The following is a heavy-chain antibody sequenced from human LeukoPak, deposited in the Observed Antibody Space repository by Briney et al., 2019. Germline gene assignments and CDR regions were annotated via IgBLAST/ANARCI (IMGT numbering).Heavy chain of an antibody. CDR3: ARGGYCSGGGCYSITRLWFDP. Sequence: SQTLSLTCTVSGGSISSGGYYWSWIRQHPGKGLEWIGYIYYSGSTYYNPSLKSRVTISVDTSKNQFSLKLSSVTAADTAVYYCARGGYCSGGGCYSITRLWFDPWGQGTLVTVSS. D-gene: IGHD2-15*01. CDR1: GGSISSGGYY. V-gene: IGHV4-31*03. J-gene: IGHJ5*02. CDR2: IYYSGST.